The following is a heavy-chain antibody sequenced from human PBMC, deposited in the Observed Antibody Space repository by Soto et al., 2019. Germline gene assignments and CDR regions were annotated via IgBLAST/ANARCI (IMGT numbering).Heavy chain of an antibody. CDR1: GGSISSSSYY. V-gene: IGHV4-39*01. J-gene: IGHJ4*02. Sequence: SETLSLTCTVSGGSISSSSYYWGWIRQPPGKGLEWIGSIYYSGSTYYNPSLKSRVTISVETSKNQFSLKLSSVTAADTAVYYCARHPSIIAAGGHGALDYWGQGTLVTVSS. CDR3: ARHPSIIAAGGHGALDY. D-gene: IGHD6-13*01. CDR2: IYYSGST.